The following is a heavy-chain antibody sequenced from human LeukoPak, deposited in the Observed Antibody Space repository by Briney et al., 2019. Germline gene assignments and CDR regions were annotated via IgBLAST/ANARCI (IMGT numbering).Heavy chain of an antibody. V-gene: IGHV1-46*01. CDR2: INPGGGTT. J-gene: IGHJ4*02. CDR1: GYTFTSYY. D-gene: IGHD2-15*01. Sequence: ASVKVSCKASGYTFTSYYMHWVRQAPGQGLEWMGIINPGGGTTTYAQKFQGRVTLTSDTSTSKVYMELSSLTSEDTAVYYCARERGYCGARTCYHFEYWGQGTLVTVSS. CDR3: ARERGYCGARTCYHFEY.